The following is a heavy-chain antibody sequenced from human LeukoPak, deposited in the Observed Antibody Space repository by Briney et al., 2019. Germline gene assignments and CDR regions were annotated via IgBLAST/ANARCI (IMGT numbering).Heavy chain of an antibody. D-gene: IGHD5-12*01. CDR3: AREVVATRFDN. Sequence: GGSLRLSCAASGFTFSDYAMTWVRQAPGKGLEWVSFIHRSGATTYYADSVKGQFTISRDNVKNTIDLQMSSLRVEDTAVYYCAREVVATRFDNWGQGTLVTVSP. CDR2: IHRSGATT. CDR1: GFTFSDYA. J-gene: IGHJ4*02. V-gene: IGHV3-23*01.